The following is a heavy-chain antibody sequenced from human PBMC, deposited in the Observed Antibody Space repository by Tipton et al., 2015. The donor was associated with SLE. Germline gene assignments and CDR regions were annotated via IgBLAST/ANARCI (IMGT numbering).Heavy chain of an antibody. CDR3: ARSDGGY. V-gene: IGHV4-39*07. D-gene: IGHD3-16*01. CDR2: VFDTGYT. CDR1: GGAIRNSPYY. Sequence: TLSLTCHVAGGAIRNSPYYWAWIRQPPGKRLEWIGSVFDTGYTAYYPSLEGRMSISVDTSNNEFSLKLSSMTAADTAVYYCARSDGGYWGQGTQVTVSS. J-gene: IGHJ4*02.